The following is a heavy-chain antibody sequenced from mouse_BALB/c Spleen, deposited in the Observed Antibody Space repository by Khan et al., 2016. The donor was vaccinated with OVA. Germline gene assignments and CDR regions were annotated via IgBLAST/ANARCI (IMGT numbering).Heavy chain of an antibody. V-gene: IGHV1S136*01. CDR1: GYTFTNYV. D-gene: IGHD6-1*01. J-gene: IGHJ2*01. Sequence: VQLKQSGPELVKPGASVKMSCKASGYTFTNYVLHWVKQKPGQGLEWIGYINPYNGGTKYNEKFKGKATLASDKSSITAYMELSSLTSEDSAVSYCARGNSQSYYFDYWGQGTTLTLSS. CDR2: INPYNGGT. CDR3: ARGNSQSYYFDY.